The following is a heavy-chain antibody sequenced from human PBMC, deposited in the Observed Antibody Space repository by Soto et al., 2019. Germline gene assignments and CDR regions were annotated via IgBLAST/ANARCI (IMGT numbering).Heavy chain of an antibody. CDR2: ICSGGNTI. J-gene: IGHJ4*02. D-gene: IGHD1-26*01. CDR1: GFTFSTYT. Sequence: GGSLRLSCAPSGFTFSTYTMNCVRHAQGRGLEWVSHICSGGNTIYYADSVKGRFTIYRGNAKNSPHLQINSLGADDTAVYYCVRGWEQLKRYCVDNWGQGTLVTVSS. CDR3: VRGWEQLKRYCVDN. V-gene: IGHV3-48*01.